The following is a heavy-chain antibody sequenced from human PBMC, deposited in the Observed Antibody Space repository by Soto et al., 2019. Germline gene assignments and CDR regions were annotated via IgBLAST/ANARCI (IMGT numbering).Heavy chain of an antibody. CDR1: GGSIFSTSW. J-gene: IGHJ5*02. CDR2: IHHDGST. CDR3: ARGDAYYDILTGYLDH. V-gene: IGHV4-4*02. Sequence: SETLSLTCAVSGGSIFSTSWWSWVRQSPGKGLEWIGEIHHDGSTNYNPSLKSRVIISVDKSKNQFSLRLSSVTAADTAVYYCARGDAYYDILTGYLDHWGQGTLVTVSS. D-gene: IGHD3-9*01.